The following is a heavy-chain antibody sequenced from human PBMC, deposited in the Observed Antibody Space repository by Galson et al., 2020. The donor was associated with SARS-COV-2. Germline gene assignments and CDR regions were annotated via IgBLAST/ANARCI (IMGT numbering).Heavy chain of an antibody. D-gene: IGHD4-4*01. CDR3: AADIDYSSRRDYYYYMDV. J-gene: IGHJ6*03. Sequence: SVKVSCKASGFTFTSSAMQWVRQARGQRLEWIGWIVVGSGNTNYAQKFQERVTITRDMSTSTAYMELSSLRSEDTAVYYCAADIDYSSRRDYYYYMDVWGKGTTVTVSS. CDR2: IVVGSGNT. V-gene: IGHV1-58*02. CDR1: GFTFTSSA.